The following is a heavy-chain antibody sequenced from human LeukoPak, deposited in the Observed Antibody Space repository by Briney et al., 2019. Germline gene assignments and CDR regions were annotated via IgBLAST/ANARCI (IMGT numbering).Heavy chain of an antibody. D-gene: IGHD1-14*01. V-gene: IGHV4-59*01. J-gene: IGHJ4*02. Sequence: SETLSLTCTVSGGSISSYYWSWIRQPPGKGLEWIGYIYYSGSTNYNPSLKSRVTISVDTSKNQFSLKLSSVTAADTAVYYCARAENRTPCFGYWGQGTLVTVSS. CDR1: GGSISSYY. CDR2: IYYSGST. CDR3: ARAENRTPCFGY.